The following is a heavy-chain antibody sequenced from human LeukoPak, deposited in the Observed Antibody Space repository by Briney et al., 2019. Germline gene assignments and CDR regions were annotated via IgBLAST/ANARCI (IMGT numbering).Heavy chain of an antibody. D-gene: IGHD4-17*01. CDR3: ARSAGNYGDYEGY. J-gene: IGHJ4*02. CDR2: INPSGGTT. V-gene: IGHV1-46*01. CDR1: GYIFTSYN. Sequence: ASVKVSCKASGYIFTSYNIYWVRQAPGQGLEWMGIINPSGGTTNYAQKFQGRVTMTRDTSISTAYMELSRLRSDDTAVYYCARSAGNYGDYEGYWGQGTLVTVSS.